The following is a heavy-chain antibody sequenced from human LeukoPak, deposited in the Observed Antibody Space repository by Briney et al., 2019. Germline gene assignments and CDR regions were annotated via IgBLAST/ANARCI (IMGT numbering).Heavy chain of an antibody. D-gene: IGHD1-1*01. V-gene: IGHV4-59*08. CDR1: GGSISSYY. CDR2: IYYGGST. CDR3: ATKIRTTPGIDY. Sequence: TSETLSLTCTVSGGSISSYYRSWIRQPPGKGLEWIGYIYYGGSTNYNPSLKSRVTISVDTSKNQFSLKLSSVTAADTAVYYCATKIRTTPGIDYWGQGTLVTVSS. J-gene: IGHJ4*02.